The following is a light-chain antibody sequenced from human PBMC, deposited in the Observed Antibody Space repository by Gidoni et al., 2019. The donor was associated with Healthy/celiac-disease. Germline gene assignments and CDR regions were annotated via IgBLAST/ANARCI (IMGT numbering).Light chain of an antibody. CDR1: SSDVGCYNY. Sequence: QSALTQPPSASGSPGQSVTISCTGTSSDVGCYNYVSWYQQHPGKAPKLMIYEVSKRPSGVPDRFSGSKSGNTASLTVSGLQAEDEADYYCSSYAGSTLVFGGGTKLTVL. CDR2: EVS. CDR3: SSYAGSTLV. J-gene: IGLJ2*01. V-gene: IGLV2-8*01.